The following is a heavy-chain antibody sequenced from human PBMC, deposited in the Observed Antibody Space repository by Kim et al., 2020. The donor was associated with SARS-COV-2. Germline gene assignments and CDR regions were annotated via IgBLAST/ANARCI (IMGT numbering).Heavy chain of an antibody. J-gene: IGHJ4*02. D-gene: IGHD6-19*01. Sequence: GGSLRLSCAASGFAFSNSAMSWVRQAPGEGLEWVSAISGSGGTRYYADSVKGRFTISRDNSKNTLYLQRNSLRAEDTAVYYCAKDTVAGTVAFDYWGQGTLVTVSA. CDR1: GFAFSNSA. CDR2: ISGSGGTR. CDR3: AKDTVAGTVAFDY. V-gene: IGHV3-23*01.